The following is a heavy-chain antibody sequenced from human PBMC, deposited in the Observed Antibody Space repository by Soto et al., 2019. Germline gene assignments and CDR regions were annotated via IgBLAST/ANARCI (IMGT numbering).Heavy chain of an antibody. D-gene: IGHD2-15*01. CDR2: IRSSGGSA. CDR3: ARDPINCSGGSCYPVYGMDV. J-gene: IGHJ6*02. V-gene: IGHV3-23*01. Sequence: GGSLRLSCAASGFTFSSYAMSWVRQAPGKGLEWVSGIRSSGGSAYYADSVKGRFTISRDNSKNTLYLQMNSLRAEDTAVYYCARDPINCSGGSCYPVYGMDVWGQGTTVTVSS. CDR1: GFTFSSYA.